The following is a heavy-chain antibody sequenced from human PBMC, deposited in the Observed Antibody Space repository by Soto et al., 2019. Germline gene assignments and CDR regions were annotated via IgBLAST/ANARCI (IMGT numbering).Heavy chain of an antibody. CDR1: IFTFSDSW. CDR3: ARDRAFSSFDY. V-gene: IGHV3-7*01. Sequence: HPGGSLRLSCAASIFTFSDSWMNWVRQAPGKGLQWVASITPDGSDRYYVASVKGRFSISRDNAKNSLYLQMNNLRAEDTAVYYCARDRAFSSFDYWGQGSLVTVSS. D-gene: IGHD3-3*02. CDR2: ITPDGSDR. J-gene: IGHJ4*02.